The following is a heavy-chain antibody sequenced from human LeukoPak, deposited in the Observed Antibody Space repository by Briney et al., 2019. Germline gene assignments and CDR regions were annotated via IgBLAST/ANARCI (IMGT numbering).Heavy chain of an antibody. CDR2: INQNGSLT. D-gene: IGHD1-1*01. CDR1: GFSFGGHW. J-gene: IGHJ5*01. V-gene: IGHV3-7*04. CDR3: ARVNWIGVLFDC. Sequence: GGSLRLSCVASGFSFGGHWMTWARQAPGKGLEWAATINQNGSLTYYVDSVEGRFTISRDNAMKSLFLQMNSLRGEDVGVYYCARVNWIGVLFDCWGQGTPVTVSS.